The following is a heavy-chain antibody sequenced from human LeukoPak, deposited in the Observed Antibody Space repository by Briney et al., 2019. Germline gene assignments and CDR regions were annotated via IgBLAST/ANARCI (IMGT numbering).Heavy chain of an antibody. CDR1: GGSFSGYY. CDR3: ARGSRGLGSGSYYNMVSNWFDP. V-gene: IGHV4-34*01. Sequence: PSETLSLTCAVYGGSFSGYYWSWIRQPPGKGLEWIGEIHHSGSTNYNPSLKSRVTISVDTSKNQFSLKLSSVTAADTAVYYCARGSRGLGSGSYYNMVSNWFDPWGQGNLVTVSS. J-gene: IGHJ5*02. CDR2: IHHSGST. D-gene: IGHD3-10*01.